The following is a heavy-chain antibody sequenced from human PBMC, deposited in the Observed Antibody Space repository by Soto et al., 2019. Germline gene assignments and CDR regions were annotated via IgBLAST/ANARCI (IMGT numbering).Heavy chain of an antibody. Sequence: SETLSLTCTVSGGSISSSSYYWGWIRQPPGKGLEWIGSIYYSGSTYYNPSLKSRITINPDTSKNQFSLQLNSVTPEDTALYYCASSDRSGFGFDYWGQGTLVTVSS. CDR3: ASSDRSGFGFDY. D-gene: IGHD3-22*01. CDR2: IYYSGST. CDR1: GGSISSSSYY. V-gene: IGHV4-39*01. J-gene: IGHJ4*02.